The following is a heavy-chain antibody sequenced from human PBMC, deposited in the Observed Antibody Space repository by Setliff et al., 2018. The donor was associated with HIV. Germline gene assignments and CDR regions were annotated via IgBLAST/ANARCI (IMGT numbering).Heavy chain of an antibody. CDR2: IYSSGIT. D-gene: IGHD3-10*01. CDR1: GGSISSGSYF. Sequence: SETLSLTCTVSGGSISSGSYFWNWIRQPAGKGLEWIGRIYSSGITNYNPSLKSRLTISLDTSKNQFSLQVTSMTAADTAVYYCVRTGSSTSWGVYHYYYMDIWGKGTTVTVSS. J-gene: IGHJ6*03. V-gene: IGHV4-61*02. CDR3: VRTGSSTSWGVYHYYYMDI.